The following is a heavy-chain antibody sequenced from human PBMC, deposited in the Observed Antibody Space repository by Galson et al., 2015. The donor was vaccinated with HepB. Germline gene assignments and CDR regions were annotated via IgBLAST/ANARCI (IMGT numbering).Heavy chain of an antibody. J-gene: IGHJ5*02. Sequence: ETLSLTCAVYGGSFSGYYWSWIRQPPGKGLEWIGEINHSGSTNYNPSLKSRVTISVDTSKNQFSLKLSSVTAADTAVYYCARGLDPWGQGTLVTVSS. V-gene: IGHV4-34*01. CDR3: ARGLDP. CDR1: GGSFSGYY. CDR2: INHSGST.